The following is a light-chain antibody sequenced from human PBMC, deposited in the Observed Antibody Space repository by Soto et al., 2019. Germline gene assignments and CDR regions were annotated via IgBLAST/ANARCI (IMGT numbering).Light chain of an antibody. J-gene: IGKJ5*01. V-gene: IGKV3D-20*02. CDR3: QQRSNWPPIT. CDR1: QSVSSSH. CDR2: AAS. Sequence: PGERATLSCRASQSVSSSHLAWYQHKPGQAPRLLIYAASSRATGSPDRFSGGGSGTDFTLTISSLEPEDFAVYYCQQRSNWPPITFGQGTRLEIK.